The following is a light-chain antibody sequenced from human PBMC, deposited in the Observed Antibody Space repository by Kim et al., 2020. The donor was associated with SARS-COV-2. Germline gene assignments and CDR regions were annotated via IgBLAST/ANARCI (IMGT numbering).Light chain of an antibody. CDR1: QSVSRY. V-gene: IGKV3-11*01. CDR3: QQRSNWPLT. CDR2: DAS. J-gene: IGKJ4*01. Sequence: SLSPGERATLACRASQSVSRYLAWYQQRPGQAPRLLIYDASNMATGIPARFSGSGSGTDFTLTVSSLEPEDFAVYYCQQRSNWPLTFGGGTKVDIK.